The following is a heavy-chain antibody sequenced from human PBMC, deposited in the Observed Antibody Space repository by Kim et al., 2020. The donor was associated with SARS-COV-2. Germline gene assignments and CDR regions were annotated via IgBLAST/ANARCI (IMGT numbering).Heavy chain of an antibody. V-gene: IGHV3-30*02. J-gene: IGHJ4*02. D-gene: IGHD2-15*01. CDR3: VKEAAFTTVVVDYYFDY. Sequence: LKGRFTISRDNSKNTLYLQMNSLTTEDTALYYCVKEAAFTTVVVDYYFDYWGQGTLVTVSS.